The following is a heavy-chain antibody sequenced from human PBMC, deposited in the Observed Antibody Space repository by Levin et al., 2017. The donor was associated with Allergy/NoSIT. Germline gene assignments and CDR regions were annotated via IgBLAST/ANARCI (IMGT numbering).Heavy chain of an antibody. J-gene: IGHJ6*02. CDR1: GFTFRSYS. D-gene: IGHD3-3*01. Sequence: LSLTCAASGFTFRSYSMNWVRQAPGKGLEWVSYISSSSNTIYYADSVKGRFSISRDNAKNSLYLQMNSLRDEDTAVYYCARKEGVVIISVGYGMDVWGQGTTVTVSS. CDR3: ARKEGVVIISVGYGMDV. V-gene: IGHV3-48*02. CDR2: ISSSSNTI.